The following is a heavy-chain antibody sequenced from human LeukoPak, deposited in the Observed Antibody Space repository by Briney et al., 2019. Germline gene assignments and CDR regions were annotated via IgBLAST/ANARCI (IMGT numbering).Heavy chain of an antibody. Sequence: GGSLRLSCAASGFTFSNAWMSWVRQAPGKGLEWVGRIKSKTDGGTTDYAAPVKGRFTISRDDSKNTLYLQMNSLKTEDTAVYYCTTFDPRFLEWLLGYWFDPWGQGTLATVSS. D-gene: IGHD3-3*01. CDR1: GFTFSNAW. J-gene: IGHJ5*02. V-gene: IGHV3-15*01. CDR2: IKSKTDGGTT. CDR3: TTFDPRFLEWLLGYWFDP.